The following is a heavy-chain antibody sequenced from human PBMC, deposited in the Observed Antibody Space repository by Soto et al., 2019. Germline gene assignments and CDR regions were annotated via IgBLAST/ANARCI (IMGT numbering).Heavy chain of an antibody. Sequence: GGSLRLSCTASGFTFGDYAMSWFRQAPGKGLEWVGFIRSKAYGGTTEYAASVEGRFTISRDDSKSIAYLQMNSLKTEDTAVYYCTRDQEYCSGGRCYSNNPFDYWGQGTLVTGSS. V-gene: IGHV3-49*03. D-gene: IGHD2-15*01. CDR2: IRSKAYGGTT. J-gene: IGHJ4*02. CDR1: GFTFGDYA. CDR3: TRDQEYCSGGRCYSNNPFDY.